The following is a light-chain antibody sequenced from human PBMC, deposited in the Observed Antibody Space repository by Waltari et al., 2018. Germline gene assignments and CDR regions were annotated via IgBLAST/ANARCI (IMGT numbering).Light chain of an antibody. CDR2: EDS. J-gene: IGLJ3*02. CDR1: SSAVGGYNY. CDR3: SSYTSSSTLNWV. Sequence: QSALTQPASVSGSPGQSITISCTGTSSAVGGYNYVSRYQPHPGKAPKLMIYEDSNRPSGVSNRFSGSKSGNTASLTISGLQAEDEADYYCSSYTSSSTLNWVFGGGTKLTVL. V-gene: IGLV2-14*01.